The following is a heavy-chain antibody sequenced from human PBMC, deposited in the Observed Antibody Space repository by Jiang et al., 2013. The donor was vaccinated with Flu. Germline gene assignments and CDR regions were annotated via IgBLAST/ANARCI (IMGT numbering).Heavy chain of an antibody. CDR3: ARHRRTSHESFDV. D-gene: IGHD1-14*01. V-gene: IGHV4-39*01. CDR2: INYSGST. J-gene: IGHJ3*01. Sequence: EWIGSINYSGSTYYNPSLKSRVTISVDTSKNHFSLKLSSVTAADTALYYCARHRRTSHESFDVWGQGTMVTVSS.